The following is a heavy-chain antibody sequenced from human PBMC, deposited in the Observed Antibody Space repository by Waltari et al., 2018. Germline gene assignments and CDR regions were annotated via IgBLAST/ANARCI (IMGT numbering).Heavy chain of an antibody. CDR2: IYYSGST. J-gene: IGHJ2*01. V-gene: IGHV4-59*08. D-gene: IGHD6-13*01. CDR1: GGSISSYY. Sequence: QVQLQESGPGLVKPSETLSLTCTVSGGSISSYYWSWIRQPPGKGLEWIGYIYYSGSTNYTPSLKSRVTISVDTSKNQFSLKLSSVTAADTAVYYCARRTPAYSSSLTSWYFDLWGRGTLVTVSS. CDR3: ARRTPAYSSSLTSWYFDL.